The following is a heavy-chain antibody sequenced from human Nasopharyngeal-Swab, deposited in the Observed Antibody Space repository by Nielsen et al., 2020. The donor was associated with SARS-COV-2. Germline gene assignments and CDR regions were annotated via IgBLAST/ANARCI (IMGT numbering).Heavy chain of an antibody. J-gene: IGHJ4*02. CDR2: TYYRSKWYN. CDR3: ARDSVDYYGSGSYLLDY. V-gene: IGHV6-1*01. D-gene: IGHD3-10*01. CDR1: GDIVSSNSTA. Sequence: SCAISGDIVSSNSTAWNWIRQSPSRGLEWLGRTYYRSKWYNDYAVSVKSRITINPDTSKNQFSLQLNSVTPEDTAVYYCARDSVDYYGSGSYLLDYWGQGTLVTVSS.